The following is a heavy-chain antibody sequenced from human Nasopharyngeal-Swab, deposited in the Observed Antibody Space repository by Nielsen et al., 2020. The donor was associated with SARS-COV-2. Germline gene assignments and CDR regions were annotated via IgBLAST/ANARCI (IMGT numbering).Heavy chain of an antibody. CDR1: GFTLGNYW. CDR3: VRLSKATAGSEY. CDR2: INQDGSEK. V-gene: IGHV3-7*01. Sequence: GGSLRLSCAASGFTLGNYWMSWVRHAPGKGLEWVANINQDGSEKYYLDSVEGRFTISRDNPKNSLYLQMNSLRAEDTAVFYCVRLSKATAGSEYWGQGTLGTGPS. J-gene: IGHJ4*02. D-gene: IGHD1-14*01.